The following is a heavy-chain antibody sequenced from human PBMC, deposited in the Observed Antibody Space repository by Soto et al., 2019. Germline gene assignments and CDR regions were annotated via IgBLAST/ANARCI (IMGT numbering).Heavy chain of an antibody. D-gene: IGHD4-17*01. CDR2: IYYSGST. J-gene: IGHJ4*02. V-gene: IGHV4-39*01. Sequence: SETLSLTCTVSGGSISSSSYYWGWIRQPPGKGLEWIGSIYYSGSTYYNPSLKSRVTISVDTSKNQFSLKLSSVTAADTAVYYCVRRRGDYPGPFDYWGQGTLVTVSS. CDR1: GGSISSSSYY. CDR3: VRRRGDYPGPFDY.